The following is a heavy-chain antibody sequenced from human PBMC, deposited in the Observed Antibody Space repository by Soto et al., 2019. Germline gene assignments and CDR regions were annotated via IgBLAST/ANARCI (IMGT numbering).Heavy chain of an antibody. V-gene: IGHV4-34*01. J-gene: IGHJ4*02. Sequence: QVQLQQWGAGLLKPSETLSLTCAVYGGSFSGYYWSWIRQPPGKGLEWIGEINHSGSTNYNPSLKSRVTISVDTSKNQFSLKLSSVTAAGTAVYYCASSQVNRVDYVWGSYRSWGYWGQGTLVTVSS. CDR3: ASSQVNRVDYVWGSYRSWGY. D-gene: IGHD3-16*02. CDR2: INHSGST. CDR1: GGSFSGYY.